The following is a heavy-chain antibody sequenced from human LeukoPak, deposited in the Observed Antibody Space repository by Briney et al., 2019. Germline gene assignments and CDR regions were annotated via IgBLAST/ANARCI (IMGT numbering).Heavy chain of an antibody. CDR2: INHSGST. D-gene: IGHD3-10*01. J-gene: IGHJ4*02. V-gene: IGHV4-34*01. Sequence: PSETLSLTCAVYGGSFSGYYWSWIRQPPGKGLEWIGEINHSGSTNYNPSLKSRVTISVDTSKNQFSLKLSSVTAADTAVYYCARGRSYYPFDYWGQGTLVTVSS. CDR1: GGSFSGYY. CDR3: ARGRSYYPFDY.